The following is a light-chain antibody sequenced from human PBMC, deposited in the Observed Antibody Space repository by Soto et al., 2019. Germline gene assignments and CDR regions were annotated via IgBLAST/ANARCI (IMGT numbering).Light chain of an antibody. J-gene: IGKJ5*01. CDR2: GAS. CDR3: QHHVEGTPIT. V-gene: IGKV3-20*01. Sequence: VMLTQSPGTLSLSPGERATLSCRASQTFSSSYLALSQHRPGQAPSRLIYGASSRASGIPDRFNGGGSGTDFTPPTSRLEPPDFALYYCQHHVEGTPITFGQGTRLEIK. CDR1: QTFSSSY.